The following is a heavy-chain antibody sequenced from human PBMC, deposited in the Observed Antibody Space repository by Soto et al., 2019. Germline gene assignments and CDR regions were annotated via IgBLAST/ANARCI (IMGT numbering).Heavy chain of an antibody. D-gene: IGHD5-12*01. Sequence: QVQLVQSGAEVKKPGASVKVSCKASGYTFTGYYIHWVRQAPGQGLEWMGWINPNSGGTNYAQKFQGWVXKTXEXCINTAYMELGRLTSDDTAVYYCASACRDGYNCLDYWGQGTLVTVSS. CDR3: ASACRDGYNCLDY. CDR2: INPNSGGT. V-gene: IGHV1-2*04. J-gene: IGHJ4*02. CDR1: GYTFTGYY.